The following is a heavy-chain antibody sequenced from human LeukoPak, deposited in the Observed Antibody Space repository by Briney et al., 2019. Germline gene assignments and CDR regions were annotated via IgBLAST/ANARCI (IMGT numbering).Heavy chain of an antibody. J-gene: IGHJ4*02. CDR2: IYYSGST. CDR1: GGSISSYY. CDR3: ASSSPINYYDSSGYLAY. D-gene: IGHD3-22*01. V-gene: IGHV4-59*01. Sequence: SETLSLTCTVSGGSISSYYWSWIRQPPGKGLEWIGYIYYSGSTNYNPALKSRVTISVDTSKNQFSLKLSSVTAADTAVYYCASSSPINYYDSSGYLAYWGQGTLVTVSS.